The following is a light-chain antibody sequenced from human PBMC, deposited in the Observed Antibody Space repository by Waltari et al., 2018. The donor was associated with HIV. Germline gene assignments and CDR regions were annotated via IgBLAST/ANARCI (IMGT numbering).Light chain of an antibody. CDR2: DVS. V-gene: IGLV2-8*01. CDR1: SSNLCAYNY. CDR3: SSYAGSNNPYV. Sequence: QSALTQPPSASGSPGQSVTISCTGTSSNLCAYNYVSWYQQPPDKAPKLMIYDVSKRPSGVPDRFSGSKSGNTASLTVSGLQTEDEADYYCSSYAGSNNPYVFGTGTKVTVL. J-gene: IGLJ1*01.